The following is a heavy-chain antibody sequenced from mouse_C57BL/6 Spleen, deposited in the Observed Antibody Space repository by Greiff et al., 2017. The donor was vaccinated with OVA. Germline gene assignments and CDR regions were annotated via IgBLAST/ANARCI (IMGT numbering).Heavy chain of an antibody. J-gene: IGHJ2*01. V-gene: IGHV1-53*01. CDR1: GSPFTSYW. CDR3: ARWVYDGYYAFFDY. D-gene: IGHD2-3*01. Sequence: QVQLQQPGTELVKPGASVKLSCKASGSPFTSYWMHWVKQRPGQGLAWIGNINPSNGGTTYNEKFKSKATLTVDKSSSTAYMQLSSLTSEDSAVYYCARWVYDGYYAFFDYWGQGTTLTVSS. CDR2: INPSNGGT.